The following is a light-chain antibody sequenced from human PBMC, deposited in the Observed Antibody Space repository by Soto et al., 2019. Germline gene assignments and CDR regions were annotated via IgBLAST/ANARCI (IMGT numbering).Light chain of an antibody. Sequence: SYELTQPPSVSVAPGQTARITCGGNNIGSKSVHWYQRKPGQAPVLVVYDDSDRTSGTPERFSGSNSGNTATLTISRVEAGDEADYYCQVWDSSSDHYVFGTGTNPTVL. CDR1: NIGSKS. CDR3: QVWDSSSDHYV. V-gene: IGLV3-21*02. CDR2: DDS. J-gene: IGLJ1*01.